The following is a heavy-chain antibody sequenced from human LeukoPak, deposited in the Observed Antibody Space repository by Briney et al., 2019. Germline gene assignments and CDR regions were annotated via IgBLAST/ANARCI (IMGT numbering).Heavy chain of an antibody. J-gene: IGHJ3*02. CDR2: IYYSGNT. D-gene: IGHD4-11*01. CDR1: CGSISSSNYY. V-gene: IGHV4-39*01. CDR3: ARHHSHQFDI. Sequence: SETLSLTCTVSCGSISSSNYYWGWIRQPPGKGLEWIGTIYYSGNTFRNPSLKSRVTISVDTSKNQFSLKLSSVTAADTAVYYCARHHSHQFDIWGQGTMVIVSS.